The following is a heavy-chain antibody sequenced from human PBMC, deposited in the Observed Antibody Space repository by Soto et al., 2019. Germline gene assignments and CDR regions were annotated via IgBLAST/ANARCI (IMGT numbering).Heavy chain of an antibody. J-gene: IGHJ4*02. D-gene: IGHD2-2*01. CDR1: GFNFNTFG. CDR3: AKGGNTSFDY. Sequence: GGSLRLSCAASGFNFNTFGMHWVRQAPGKGLEWVAVLSYGGDYKYYADSVKGRFTISRDISENTLYLQMNSLRAEDTAVYCCAKGGNTSFDYWGQGALVTVSS. CDR2: LSYGGDYK. V-gene: IGHV3-30*18.